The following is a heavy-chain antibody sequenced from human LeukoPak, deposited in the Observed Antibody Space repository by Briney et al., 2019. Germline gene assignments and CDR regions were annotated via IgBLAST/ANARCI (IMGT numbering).Heavy chain of an antibody. J-gene: IGHJ3*02. D-gene: IGHD3-10*01. CDR1: GGSISSYY. CDR2: INHSGST. V-gene: IGHV4-34*01. Sequence: SETLSLTCTVSGGSISSYYWSWIRQPPGKGLEWIGEINHSGSTNYNPSLKSRVTISVDTSKNQFSLKLSSVTAADTAVYYCARHRSYLWFGEVVDQDDAFDIWGQGTMVTVSS. CDR3: ARHRSYLWFGEVVDQDDAFDI.